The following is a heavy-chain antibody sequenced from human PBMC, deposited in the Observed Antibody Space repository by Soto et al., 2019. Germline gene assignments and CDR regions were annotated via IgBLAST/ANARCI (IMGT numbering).Heavy chain of an antibody. CDR3: AADGYSYDGSYAFDI. Sequence: SVKVSCKASGCTFSSSAVQGVRQARGQRLEWIGWIVVGSGDTNYAQKFQERVTITRDMSTSTAYMDLSSLRSEDTAVYYCAADGYSYDGSYAFDIWGQGTTVTVSS. D-gene: IGHD3-22*01. J-gene: IGHJ3*02. CDR2: IVVGSGDT. V-gene: IGHV1-58*01. CDR1: GCTFSSSA.